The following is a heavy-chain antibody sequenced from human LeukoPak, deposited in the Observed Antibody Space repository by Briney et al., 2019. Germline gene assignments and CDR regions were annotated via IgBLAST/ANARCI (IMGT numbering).Heavy chain of an antibody. V-gene: IGHV4-61*02. CDR3: AREGVAYYVFWSGYHYYFDY. J-gene: IGHJ4*02. CDR2: IYTSGST. D-gene: IGHD3-3*01. Sequence: SQTLSLTCTVSGGSISSGSYYWSWIRQLAGKGLEWIGRIYTSGSTNYNPSLKSRVTISVDTSKNQFSLKLSSVTAADTAVYYCAREGVAYYVFWSGYHYYFDYWGQGTLVTVSS. CDR1: GGSISSGSYY.